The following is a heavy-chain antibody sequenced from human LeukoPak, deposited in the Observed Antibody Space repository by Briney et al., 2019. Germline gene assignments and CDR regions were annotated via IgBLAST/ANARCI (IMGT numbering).Heavy chain of an antibody. D-gene: IGHD6-6*01. CDR1: GYTFTSYD. J-gene: IGHJ4*02. CDR3: ARALISSSSSDY. V-gene: IGHV1-8*03. CDR2: MNPNSGNT. Sequence: ASVTVSCKASGYTFTSYDINWVRQATGQGLEWMGWMNPNSGNTGYAQKFQGRVTITRNTSISTAYMELSSLRSEDTAVYYCARALISSSSSDYWGQGTLVTVSS.